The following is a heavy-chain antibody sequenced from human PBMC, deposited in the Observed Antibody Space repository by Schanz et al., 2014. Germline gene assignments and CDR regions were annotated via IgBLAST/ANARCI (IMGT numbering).Heavy chain of an antibody. CDR1: GFTFSSYS. CDR2: IKSKTDGGTR. J-gene: IGHJ4*02. Sequence: EVQLVESGGGLVQPGGSLRLSCAASGFTFSSYSMNWVRQAPGKGLQWVARIKSKTDGGTRDYAAPVKGRFTISTDDSKNRVYLQENTLHTEGAAVFYCAADLWFGAVWGVWWGQGTLVTVSS. V-gene: IGHV3-15*01. D-gene: IGHD3-10*01. CDR3: AADLWFGAVWGVW.